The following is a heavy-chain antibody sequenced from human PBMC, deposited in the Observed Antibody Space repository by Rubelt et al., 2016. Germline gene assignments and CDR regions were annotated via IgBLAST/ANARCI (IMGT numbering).Heavy chain of an antibody. CDR1: GGSFSGYY. J-gene: IGHJ6*02. CDR3: ARASPHVLRFLEWVPMDV. CDR2: INHSGST. D-gene: IGHD3-3*01. Sequence: QVQLQQWGAGLLKPSETLSLTCAVYGGSFSGYYWSWIRQPPGKGLEWIGEINHSGSTNYNPSLEGRVTISVDTSKNQFSLEPSSVTAADTAVYYCARASPHVLRFLEWVPMDVWGQGTTVTVSS. V-gene: IGHV4-34*01.